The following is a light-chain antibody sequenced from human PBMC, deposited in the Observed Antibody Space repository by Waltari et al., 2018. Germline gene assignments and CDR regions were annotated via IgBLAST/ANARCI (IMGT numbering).Light chain of an antibody. J-gene: IGLJ3*02. Sequence: SSELTQPSSVSVSPGQTATITCSGDVLAKKYARWFQQKSGQTPVLVIYSDTERASGIPERFSASSSGTTVTLTISGAQVDDEVDYYCYSTSDNTQMFGGGTKLTVL. CDR2: SDT. V-gene: IGLV3-27*01. CDR3: YSTSDNTQM. CDR1: VLAKKY.